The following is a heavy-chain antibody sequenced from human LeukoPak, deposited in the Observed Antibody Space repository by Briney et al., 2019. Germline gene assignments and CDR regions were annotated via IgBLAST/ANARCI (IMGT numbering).Heavy chain of an antibody. V-gene: IGHV3-23*01. CDR1: KFNFISYG. D-gene: IGHD4-17*01. CDR3: AKDPNGDYIGTFDI. CDR2: ISGSGTDT. J-gene: IGHJ3*02. Sequence: GSLRLSCATSKFNFISYGLTWVRQAPGKGLEWVSSISGSGTDTQYAASVQGRFTISRDNSKNTLYLQMNSLRAEDTAVYYCAKDPNGDYIGTFDIWGHGTMVTVSS.